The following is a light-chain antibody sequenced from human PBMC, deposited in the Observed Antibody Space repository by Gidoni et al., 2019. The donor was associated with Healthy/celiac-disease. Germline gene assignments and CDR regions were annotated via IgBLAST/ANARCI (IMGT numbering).Light chain of an antibody. V-gene: IGLV4-69*01. CDR3: QTWGTGIQGV. CDR1: SYA. CDR2: LNSDGSH. J-gene: IGLJ3*02. Sequence: SYAIAWHQQQPEKGPRYLMKLNSDGSHSKGDGIPDRFSGSSSGAGRYLTISSLQSEDEADYYCQTWGTGIQGVFGGGTKLTVL.